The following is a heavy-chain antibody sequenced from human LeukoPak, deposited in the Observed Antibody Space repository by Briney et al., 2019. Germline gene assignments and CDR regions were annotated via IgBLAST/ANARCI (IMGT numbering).Heavy chain of an antibody. CDR3: ARVLFDYDILTGYPSGPAFDI. CDR2: INPNSGGT. CDR1: GYTFTGYY. D-gene: IGHD3-9*01. Sequence: ASVKVSCKASGYTFTGYYMHWVRQAPGQGLEWMGWINPNSGGTNYAQKFQGRVTMTRDTSISTAYMELSRLRSDDTAVYYCARVLFDYDILTGYPSGPAFDIWGQGTMVTVSS. V-gene: IGHV1-2*02. J-gene: IGHJ3*02.